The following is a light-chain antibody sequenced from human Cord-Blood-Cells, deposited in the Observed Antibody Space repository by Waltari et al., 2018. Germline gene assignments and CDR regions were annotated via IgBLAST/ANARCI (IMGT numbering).Light chain of an antibody. CDR2: TSS. CDR3: MLRIEFPYT. J-gene: IGKJ2*01. Sequence: DIVMTQTPLSLPVTPGEPASIYCRSSQSLLDSDDGNTYLDWYLQKPRPSPQLLIYTSSYRASGVPDRFSGSGSGTDFTLKISRVDAEDVGVYYCMLRIEFPYTFGQGTKLEIK. V-gene: IGKV2-40*01. CDR1: QSLLDSDDGNTY.